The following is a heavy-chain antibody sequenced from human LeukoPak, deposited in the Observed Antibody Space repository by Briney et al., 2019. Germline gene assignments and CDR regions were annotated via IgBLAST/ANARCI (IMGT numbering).Heavy chain of an antibody. CDR3: ARPPHCSGGSCYYWYFDL. CDR2: ISPYNGNA. D-gene: IGHD2-15*01. CDR1: GYTFTNYG. Sequence: ASVTVSCTASGYTFTNYGISWVRQAPGQGLEWMGWISPYNGNADYAQKLQGRVTMTADTSTTTAYMELRSLRSDDTAVYYCARPPHCSGGSCYYWYFDLWGRGTLVTVSS. V-gene: IGHV1-18*01. J-gene: IGHJ2*01.